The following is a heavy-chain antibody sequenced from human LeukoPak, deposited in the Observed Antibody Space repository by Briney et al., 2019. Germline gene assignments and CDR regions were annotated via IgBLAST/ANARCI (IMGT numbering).Heavy chain of an antibody. D-gene: IGHD2-21*02. Sequence: GGSLRLSCAASGFTFSSYAMSWVRQAPGKGLEWVSAISGSGGSTYYADSVKGRFTISRDNSKNTLYLQMNSLRAEDTAVYYCARGFVVVTDLFDYWGQGTLVTVSS. V-gene: IGHV3-23*01. CDR1: GFTFSSYA. CDR3: ARGFVVVTDLFDY. CDR2: ISGSGGST. J-gene: IGHJ4*02.